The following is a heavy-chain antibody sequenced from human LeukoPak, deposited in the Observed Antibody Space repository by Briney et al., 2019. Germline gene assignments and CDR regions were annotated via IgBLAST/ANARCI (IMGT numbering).Heavy chain of an antibody. CDR3: ARDQSSSGTYYFDY. V-gene: IGHV3-21*01. D-gene: IGHD6-13*01. CDR2: ISSSSSYI. CDR1: GFTFSSYS. Sequence: GGSLRLSCAASGFTFSSYSMNWVRQAPGKGLEWVSSISSSSSYIYYADSVKGRFTISRDNAKNSLYLQMNSLRAEDTAVYYCARDQSSSGTYYFDYWGQGTLVTVSS. J-gene: IGHJ4*02.